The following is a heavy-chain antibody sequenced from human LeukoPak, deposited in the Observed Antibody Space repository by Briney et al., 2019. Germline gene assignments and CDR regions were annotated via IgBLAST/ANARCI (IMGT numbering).Heavy chain of an antibody. Sequence: SETLSLTCAVYGGSFNGYYWSWIRQPPGKGLEWIGEINHSGSTNYNPSLKSRVTISVDTSKNQFSLKLSSVTAADTAVYYCARDGVLGGLFVWDYWGQGTLVTVSS. V-gene: IGHV4-34*01. CDR1: GGSFNGYY. CDR2: INHSGST. J-gene: IGHJ4*02. CDR3: ARDGVLGGLFVWDY. D-gene: IGHD3-16*01.